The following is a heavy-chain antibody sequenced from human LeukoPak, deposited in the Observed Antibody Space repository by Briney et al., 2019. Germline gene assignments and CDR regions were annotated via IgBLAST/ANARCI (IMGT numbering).Heavy chain of an antibody. Sequence: ASVRVSCKASGYTFTAYYMHWVRQAPGQGLEWTGWINPNTGDTNYAQTFQGRVTMTRDTSINTAYMELSRLRSDDTAVYYCARPRISSGYIYAYLYWGQGTLVTVSS. CDR1: GYTFTAYY. V-gene: IGHV1-2*02. CDR2: INPNTGDT. D-gene: IGHD5-18*01. J-gene: IGHJ4*02. CDR3: ARPRISSGYIYAYLY.